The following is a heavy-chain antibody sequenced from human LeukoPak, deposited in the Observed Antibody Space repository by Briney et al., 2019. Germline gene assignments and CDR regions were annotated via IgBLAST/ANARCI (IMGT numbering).Heavy chain of an antibody. J-gene: IGHJ3*02. Sequence: GASVKVSCKASGYTFTSYYMRWVRQAPGQGLEWMGIINPSGGSTSYAQKFQGRVTMTRDTSTSTVYMELSSLRSEDTAVYYCARGGVTYYYDSSGSSGAFDIWGQGTMVTVSS. D-gene: IGHD3-22*01. CDR1: GYTFTSYY. CDR3: ARGGVTYYYDSSGSSGAFDI. CDR2: INPSGGST. V-gene: IGHV1-46*01.